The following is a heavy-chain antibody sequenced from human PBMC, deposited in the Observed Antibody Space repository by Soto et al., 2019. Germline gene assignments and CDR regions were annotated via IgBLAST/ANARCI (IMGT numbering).Heavy chain of an antibody. V-gene: IGHV3-23*01. CDR2: ISGSGVRT. Sequence: GSLRLSCSASGFIFSNYAMSWARQAPGKGLEWVSTISGSGVRTCYADSVKGRFTISRDNSKNTLDLQMNNLRVEDTAIYYCAKDHAREQFVRGENWFDSWGQGTLVTVSS. J-gene: IGHJ5*01. D-gene: IGHD6-6*01. CDR3: AKDHAREQFVRGENWFDS. CDR1: GFIFSNYA.